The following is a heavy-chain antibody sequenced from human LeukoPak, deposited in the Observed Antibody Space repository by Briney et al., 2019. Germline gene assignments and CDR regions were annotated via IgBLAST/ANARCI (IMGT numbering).Heavy chain of an antibody. Sequence: EASVKVSCKAFGYTFTGYYMHWVRHAPGQGLKWIGWSNPNSGGTNYVQKFQGRVTMNRDTSINTAYMELSRLRAYDNAVYYCARGRPSHYDFWSGYYEDFDYWGQGTLVTVSS. D-gene: IGHD3-3*01. CDR2: SNPNSGGT. V-gene: IGHV1-2*02. J-gene: IGHJ4*02. CDR1: GYTFTGYY. CDR3: ARGRPSHYDFWSGYYEDFDY.